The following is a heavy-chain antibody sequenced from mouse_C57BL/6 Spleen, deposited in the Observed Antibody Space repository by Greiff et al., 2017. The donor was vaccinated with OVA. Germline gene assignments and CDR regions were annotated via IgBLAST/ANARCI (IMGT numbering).Heavy chain of an antibody. J-gene: IGHJ2*01. CDR1: GYAFSSSW. D-gene: IGHD1-1*01. V-gene: IGHV1-82*01. Sequence: QVQLKQSGPELVKPGASVKISCKASGYAFSSSWMNWVKQRPGKGLEWIGRIYPGDGDTNYNGKFKGKATLTADKSSSTAYMQLSSLTSEDSAVYCCARWGTTVVATDNWGQGTTLTVSS. CDR2: IYPGDGDT. CDR3: ARWGTTVVATDN.